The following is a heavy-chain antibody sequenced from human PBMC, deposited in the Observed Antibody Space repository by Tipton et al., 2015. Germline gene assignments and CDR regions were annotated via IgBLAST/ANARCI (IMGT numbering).Heavy chain of an antibody. V-gene: IGHV4-39*02. J-gene: IGHJ4*02. Sequence: TLSLTCTVSGGSISSNFYYWGWVRQPPGKGLEWIGSIYDSESTDYKPSLKSRVTISVDTSKNQFSLKLSSVTAADTAVYYCAREVWYYDSSGYDYWGQGTLVTVSS. CDR1: GGSISSNFYY. CDR3: AREVWYYDSSGYDY. CDR2: IYDSEST. D-gene: IGHD3-22*01.